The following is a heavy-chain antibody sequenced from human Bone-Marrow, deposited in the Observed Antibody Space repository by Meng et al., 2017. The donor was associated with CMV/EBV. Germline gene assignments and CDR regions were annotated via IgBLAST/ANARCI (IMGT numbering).Heavy chain of an antibody. J-gene: IGHJ4*02. CDR1: YSFTSYW. CDR3: ARQGSSGSYHYLLTYFDY. V-gene: IGHV5-51*01. CDR2: IYPGDSDT. Sequence: YSFTSYWIGWVRQMPGKGLEWMGIIYPGDSDTRYSPSFQGQVTISADKSISTAYLQWSSLKASDTAMYYCARQGSSGSYHYLLTYFDYWGQGTLVTVSS. D-gene: IGHD1-26*01.